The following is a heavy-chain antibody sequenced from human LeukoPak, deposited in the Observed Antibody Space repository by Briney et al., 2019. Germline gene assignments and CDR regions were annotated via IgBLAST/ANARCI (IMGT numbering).Heavy chain of an antibody. CDR3: AKDETLINYCYYGMDV. V-gene: IGHV3-43*02. CDR2: ISGGGGST. J-gene: IGHJ6*02. Sequence: SGGSLRLSCAASGFTFEDYAMHWVRQAPGKGLEWVSLISGGGGSTYYADSVKGRFTISRDNSKNSLYLQMNSLRTEDTALYYCAKDETLINYCYYGMDVWGQGTTVTVSS. CDR1: GFTFEDYA.